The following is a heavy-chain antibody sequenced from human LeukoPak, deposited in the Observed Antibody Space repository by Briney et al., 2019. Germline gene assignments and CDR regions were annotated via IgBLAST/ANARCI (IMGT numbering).Heavy chain of an antibody. J-gene: IGHJ4*02. CDR3: ARLWQIDY. V-gene: IGHV3-7*01. D-gene: IGHD2-21*01. CDR1: GFTFSSNW. Sequence: GGSLRLSCAASGFTFSSNWMTWVRQAPGKGPEWVANIKQDGSEKYYVDSVKGRFTISRDNAKNSVYLQMNSLRVEDTAVYYCARLWQIDYWGQGTLVTVSS. CDR2: IKQDGSEK.